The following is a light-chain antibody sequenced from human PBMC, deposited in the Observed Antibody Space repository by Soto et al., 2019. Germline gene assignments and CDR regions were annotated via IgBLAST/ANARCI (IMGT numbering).Light chain of an antibody. J-gene: IGLJ2*01. CDR2: DVS. Sequence: QSALTQPASVSGSPGQSITISCTGTGSDVGGYNYVSWYQQHPGKAPKLMIYDVSNRPSGVSNRFSGSKSGNTASLTISGLRAEDEADYYCSSYTSSTSRGVFGGGTQLTVL. CDR1: GSDVGGYNY. V-gene: IGLV2-14*01. CDR3: SSYTSSTSRGV.